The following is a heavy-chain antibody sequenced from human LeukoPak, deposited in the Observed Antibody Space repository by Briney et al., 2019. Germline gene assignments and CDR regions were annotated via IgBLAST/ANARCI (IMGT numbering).Heavy chain of an antibody. J-gene: IGHJ4*02. D-gene: IGHD2-2*01. CDR1: GFTFSSYA. CDR3: AKDSALPDIVVVPAAKGFDY. CDR2: INDSGGNT. Sequence: GGSLRLSCAASGFTFSSYAMSWVRQAPGKGLEWVSLINDSGGNTYYADSVKGRFTISRDNSKNTLFLQMSSLRAEDTAVYYCAKDSALPDIVVVPAAKGFDYWGQGTLVTVSS. V-gene: IGHV3-23*01.